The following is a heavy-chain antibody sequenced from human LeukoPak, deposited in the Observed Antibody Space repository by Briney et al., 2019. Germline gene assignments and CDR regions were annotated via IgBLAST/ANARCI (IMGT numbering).Heavy chain of an antibody. J-gene: IGHJ4*02. V-gene: IGHV3-11*04. CDR2: ISSSGSTI. D-gene: IGHD2-2*01. CDR1: GFTFSSYA. Sequence: GGSLRLSCAASGFTFSSYAMSWIRQAPGKGLEWVSYISSSGSTIYYADSVKGRFTISRDNAKNSLYLQMNSLRAEDTAVYYCAREYCSSTSCTIDYWGQGTLVTVSS. CDR3: AREYCSSTSCTIDY.